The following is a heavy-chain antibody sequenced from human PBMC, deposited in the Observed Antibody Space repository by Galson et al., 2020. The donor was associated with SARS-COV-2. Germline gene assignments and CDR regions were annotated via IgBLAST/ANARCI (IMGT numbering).Heavy chain of an antibody. V-gene: IGHV4-39*01. CDR3: ARRDRRYSGAPDY. CDR2: IYYSGST. J-gene: IGHJ4*02. Sequence: SETLSLTYTVSGGSISSSSYYWGWIRQPPGKGLEWIGSIYYSGSTYYNPSLKSRVTISVDTSKNQFSLKLSSVTAADTAVYYCARRDRRYSGAPDYWGQGTLVTVSS. CDR1: GGSISSSSYY. D-gene: IGHD1-26*01.